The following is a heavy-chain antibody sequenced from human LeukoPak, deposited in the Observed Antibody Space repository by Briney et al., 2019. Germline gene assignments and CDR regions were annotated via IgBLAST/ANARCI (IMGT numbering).Heavy chain of an antibody. Sequence: GGSLRLSCAASGFTFSSYGMHWVRQAPGKGPEWVAVIWYDGSNKYYADSVKGRFTISRDNSKNTLYLQMNSLRAEDTAVYYCARDSRGTVLLWFGELLNYFDYWGQGTLVTVSS. CDR2: IWYDGSNK. CDR3: ARDSRGTVLLWFGELLNYFDY. V-gene: IGHV3-33*01. CDR1: GFTFSSYG. J-gene: IGHJ4*02. D-gene: IGHD3-10*01.